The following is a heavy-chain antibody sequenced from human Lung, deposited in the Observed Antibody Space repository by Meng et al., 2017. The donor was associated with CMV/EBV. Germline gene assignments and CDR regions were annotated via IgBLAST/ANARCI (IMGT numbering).Heavy chain of an antibody. D-gene: IGHD1-14*01. Sequence: QINLKESGPTLVKPTQTLTLTCTFSGFSLSTSEVGVGWIRQPPGKALEWLAVIYWDDDKRYSPSLKSRLTITKDTSKNQVVLTLTNMDPVDTATYYCALFTGSWFDPWGQGTLVTVSS. J-gene: IGHJ5*02. CDR3: ALFTGSWFDP. V-gene: IGHV2-5*02. CDR2: IYWDDDK. CDR1: GFSLSTSEVG.